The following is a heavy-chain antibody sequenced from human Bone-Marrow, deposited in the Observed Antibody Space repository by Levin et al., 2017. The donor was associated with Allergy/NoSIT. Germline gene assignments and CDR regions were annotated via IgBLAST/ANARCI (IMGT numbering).Heavy chain of an antibody. J-gene: IGHJ4*02. CDR2: IIPIFGTA. CDR3: ARDRLGENYYLTD. V-gene: IGHV1-69*13. D-gene: IGHD3-10*01. CDR1: GGTLSSYA. Sequence: SVKVSCKTSGGTLSSYAISWVRQATGQGLEWMGGIIPIFGTADYAQKFQGRVTITADESTSTAYMELSSLRSDDTAVFYCARDRLGENYYLTDWGQGTLVTVSS.